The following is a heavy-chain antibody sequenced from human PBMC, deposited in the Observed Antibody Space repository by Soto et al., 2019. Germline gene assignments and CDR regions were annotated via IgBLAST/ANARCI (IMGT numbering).Heavy chain of an antibody. CDR1: WFTFSSYE. CDR2: ISGSGSVI. Sequence: GGSLRLSCAASWFTFSSYEMIWVRQAPGKGLEWLSYISGSGSVIYYVDSVKGRFTISRDNAKNSLYLQMNSLRAEDTAVYYCAREDDSSDYRFDYWGQGTLVTVSS. V-gene: IGHV3-48*03. D-gene: IGHD3-22*01. CDR3: AREDDSSDYRFDY. J-gene: IGHJ4*02.